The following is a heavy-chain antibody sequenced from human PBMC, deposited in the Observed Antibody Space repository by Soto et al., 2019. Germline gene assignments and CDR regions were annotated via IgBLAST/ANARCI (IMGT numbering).Heavy chain of an antibody. J-gene: IGHJ6*03. CDR3: ARVGYYYMDV. CDR2: IYSGGST. CDR1: GFTVSSNY. Sequence: GGSLRLSCAASGFTVSSNYMILVRQAPGKGLEWVSVIYSGGSTYYADSVKGRFTISRDNSKNTLYLQMNSLRAEDTAVYYCARVGYYYMDVWGKGTTVTVSS. V-gene: IGHV3-66*01.